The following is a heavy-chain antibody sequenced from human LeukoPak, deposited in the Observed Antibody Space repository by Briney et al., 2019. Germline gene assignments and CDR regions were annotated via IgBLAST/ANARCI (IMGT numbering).Heavy chain of an antibody. CDR3: ARVATYYDSSGYNSGYFDY. J-gene: IGHJ4*02. Sequence: GGSLRLSCAASGFTFSSYWMHWVGQAPGKGLVWVSRINTDGSSTTYADSVKGRFTISRDNAKNTLYLQMNSLRAEDTAVYYCARVATYYDSSGYNSGYFDYWGQGTLVTVSS. V-gene: IGHV3-74*01. CDR2: INTDGSST. CDR1: GFTFSSYW. D-gene: IGHD3-22*01.